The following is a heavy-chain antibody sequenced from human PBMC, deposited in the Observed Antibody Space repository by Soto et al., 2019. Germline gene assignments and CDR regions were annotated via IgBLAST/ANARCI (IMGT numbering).Heavy chain of an antibody. CDR2: ISGSGTGT. Sequence: EVQLLESGGGLVQPGGSLRLSCAATGFTFKSYDMSWVRQAPGKGLEWVSTISGSGTGTYSADSVKGSFTISRDISKNIFSLQSPSLIAVHPSVYFFSNPRPFGDVILFYSYSALDVWCHGSTVTASS. V-gene: IGHV3-23*01. J-gene: IGHJ6*02. CDR1: GFTFKSYD. CDR3: SNPRPFGDVILFYSYSALDV. D-gene: IGHD3-3*01.